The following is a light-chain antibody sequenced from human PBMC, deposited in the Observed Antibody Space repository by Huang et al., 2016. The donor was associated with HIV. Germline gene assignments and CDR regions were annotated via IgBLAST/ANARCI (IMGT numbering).Light chain of an antibody. CDR3: HQYYDTPQT. CDR1: QSVLKTSNNQNC. CDR2: CAS. J-gene: IGKJ1*01. Sequence: DIVVTQSPDSLALSLGGRAAINCTASQSVLKTSNNQNCLSWYQLNPGQPPKVLIYCASTRETGVPDRFSGSGSGTHFTLTIASLQAEEVAVYYCHQYYDTPQTFGPGTKVEVK. V-gene: IGKV4-1*01.